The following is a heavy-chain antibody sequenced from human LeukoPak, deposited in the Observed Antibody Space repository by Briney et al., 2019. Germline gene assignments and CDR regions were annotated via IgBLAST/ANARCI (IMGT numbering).Heavy chain of an antibody. Sequence: GGSLRLSCAAAGFTFSSYEMNWGRQAPGKGLEWVSYISTSSSTIYYADSVKGRFTISRDKAKNSLYLQMNSLRAEDTAVYYCARDRCTGGRCYSLSVGYMDVWGKGTTVTVSS. J-gene: IGHJ6*03. CDR3: ARDRCTGGRCYSLSVGYMDV. CDR2: ISTSSSTI. D-gene: IGHD2-15*01. V-gene: IGHV3-48*03. CDR1: GFTFSSYE.